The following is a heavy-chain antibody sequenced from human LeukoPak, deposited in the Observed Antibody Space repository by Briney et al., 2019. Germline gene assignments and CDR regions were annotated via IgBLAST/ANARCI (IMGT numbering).Heavy chain of an antibody. CDR3: VKNGGYYYYMDV. CDR2: ISYDGSNK. J-gene: IGHJ6*03. CDR1: GFTFRSYG. V-gene: IGHV3-30*18. D-gene: IGHD2-8*01. Sequence: GSLRLSCAASGFTFRSYGMHWVRQAPGRGLQWVAGISYDGSNKYYLDSVKGRFTISRDTSKSTLYLQMNSLRVEDTAVYYCVKNGGYYYYMDVWGTGTTVIVSS.